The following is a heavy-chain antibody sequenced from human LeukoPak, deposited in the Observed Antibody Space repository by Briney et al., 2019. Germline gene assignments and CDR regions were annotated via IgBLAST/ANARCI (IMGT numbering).Heavy chain of an antibody. J-gene: IGHJ3*01. D-gene: IGHD2-8*02. Sequence: GASVTVSCKASGYTFDENHIHWVRQAPGKGPEWMGWINPKSGATDSAQQFQGRLTMTRDTSIGTASMDLSGLRLDDTGIYYCARAGDESTGHYDSLHFWGQGTMVTVSS. CDR2: INPKSGAT. V-gene: IGHV1-2*02. CDR1: GYTFDENH. CDR3: ARAGDESTGHYDSLHF.